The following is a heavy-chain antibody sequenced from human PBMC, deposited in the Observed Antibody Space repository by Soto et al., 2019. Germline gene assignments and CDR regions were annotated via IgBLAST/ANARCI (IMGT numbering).Heavy chain of an antibody. Sequence: QVQLVESGGGVVQSGRSPRLSCAASGFTFSSFGMHWVRQAPGKGLEWVALIWHDGTFTHYADSVKGRFTISRDNSKNMLYLQMNSVRAEDTAVYYCARDRHFRGGPDDIWGQGTMVNVSS. J-gene: IGHJ3*02. CDR2: IWHDGTFT. V-gene: IGHV3-33*01. D-gene: IGHD3-3*02. CDR3: ARDRHFRGGPDDI. CDR1: GFTFSSFG.